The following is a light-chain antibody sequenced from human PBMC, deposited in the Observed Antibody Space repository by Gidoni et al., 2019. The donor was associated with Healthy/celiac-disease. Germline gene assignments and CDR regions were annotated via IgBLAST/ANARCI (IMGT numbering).Light chain of an antibody. CDR2: DAS. Sequence: ATQFTQSPSSLSASVGDRVTITCRASQGISSALAWYQQKPGKAPKLLIYDASSLESGVQSRFSGSGSGTDFTLTISSLQPEDFATYYCQQFNSYPRTFGQGTKVEIK. CDR3: QQFNSYPRT. V-gene: IGKV1-13*02. J-gene: IGKJ1*01. CDR1: QGISSA.